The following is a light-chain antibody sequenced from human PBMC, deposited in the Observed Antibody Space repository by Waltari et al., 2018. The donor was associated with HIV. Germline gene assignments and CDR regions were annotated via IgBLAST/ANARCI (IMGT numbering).Light chain of an antibody. V-gene: IGLV1-44*01. CDR3: AAWDDSLNGWV. CDR2: SNN. CDR1: RSNIGSNT. J-gene: IGLJ3*02. Sequence: QSVLTQPPSASGTPGQRVTISCSGSRSNIGSNTVSWYQQLPGTAPKLFIYSNNQRPSGVPDRFSGSKSGTSASLAISGLQSGDEADYYCAAWDDSLNGWVFGGGTKLTVV.